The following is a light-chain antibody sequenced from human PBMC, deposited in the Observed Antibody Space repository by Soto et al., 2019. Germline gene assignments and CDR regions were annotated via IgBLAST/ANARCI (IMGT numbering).Light chain of an antibody. V-gene: IGKV3-15*01. J-gene: IGKJ2*01. Sequence: ETVLTQSPATLSVSPGERATFSCKASQSVTTNLAWYQQKPGQVPRLLIYGASTRASGIPARFSGSGSGTEFTLSISSLQSEDFAIYHCQHYHSWPHTFGQGTKLEIK. CDR3: QHYHSWPHT. CDR2: GAS. CDR1: QSVTTN.